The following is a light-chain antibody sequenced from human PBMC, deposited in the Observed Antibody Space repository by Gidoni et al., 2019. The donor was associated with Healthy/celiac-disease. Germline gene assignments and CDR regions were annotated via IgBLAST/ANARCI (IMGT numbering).Light chain of an antibody. CDR2: DAS. CDR3: KQRSNWPWT. CDR1: QSVSSY. J-gene: IGKJ1*01. Sequence: EIVLTQSPATLSLSPGERATLSCRASQSVSSYLAWYQQKPGQAPRLLIYDASNRATGIPARFSGSGSGTDLTLTISSLEPEDFAVYYCKQRSNWPWTFXXXTKVEIK. V-gene: IGKV3-11*01.